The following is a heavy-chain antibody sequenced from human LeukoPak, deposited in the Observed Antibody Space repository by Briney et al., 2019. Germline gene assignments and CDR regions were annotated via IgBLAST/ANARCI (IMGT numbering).Heavy chain of an antibody. D-gene: IGHD3-10*01. CDR2: ISSSSSTI. J-gene: IGHJ6*02. CDR1: GFTFSSYS. CDR3: ARTVARRSGSLWGNTRDYYYGMDV. V-gene: IGHV3-48*04. Sequence: GGSLRLSCAASGFTFSSYSMNWVRQAPGKGLEWVSYISSSSSTIYYADSVKGRFTISRDNAKNSLYLQMNSLRAEDTAVYYCARTVARRSGSLWGNTRDYYYGMDVWGQGTTVTVSS.